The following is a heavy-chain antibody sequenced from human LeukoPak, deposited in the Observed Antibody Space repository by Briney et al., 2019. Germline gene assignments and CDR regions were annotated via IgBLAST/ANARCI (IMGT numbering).Heavy chain of an antibody. CDR2: IYYSGST. D-gene: IGHD2-21*01. Sequence: PSETLSLTCTVSGGSISSYYWSWIRQPPGKGLEWIEYIYYSGSTNYNPSLKSRVTISVDTSKNQFSLKLSSVTAADTAVYYCARLDIVVAGAFDIWGQGTMVTVSS. V-gene: IGHV4-59*08. CDR3: ARLDIVVAGAFDI. CDR1: GGSISSYY. J-gene: IGHJ3*02.